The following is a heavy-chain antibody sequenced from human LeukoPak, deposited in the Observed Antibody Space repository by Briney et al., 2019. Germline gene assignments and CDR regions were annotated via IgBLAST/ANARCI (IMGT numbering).Heavy chain of an antibody. CDR1: GGTFSSYA. Sequence: SVKVSCKASGGTFSSYAISWVRQAPGQGLEWMGGIIPIFGTANYAQKFQGRVTMTRDMSTSTVYMELSSLRSEDTAVYYCARGADSSLDYWGQGTLVTVSS. CDR3: ARGADSSLDY. CDR2: IIPIFGTA. V-gene: IGHV1-69*05. J-gene: IGHJ4*02. D-gene: IGHD3-22*01.